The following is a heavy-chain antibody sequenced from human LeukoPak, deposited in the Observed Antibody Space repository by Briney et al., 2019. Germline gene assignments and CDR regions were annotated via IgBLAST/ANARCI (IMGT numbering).Heavy chain of an antibody. CDR1: GFTFRNAS. D-gene: IGHD3-10*01. V-gene: IGHV3-7*01. CDR3: AREAAESYGMDV. J-gene: IGHJ6*02. CDR2: IKQDGSEK. Sequence: GGSLRLSCAASGFTFRNASMSWVRQAPGKGLEWVANIKQDGSEKYYVDSVKGRFTISRDNTKNSLYLQMDSLRVEDTAVYYCAREAAESYGMDVWGQGTTVTVSS.